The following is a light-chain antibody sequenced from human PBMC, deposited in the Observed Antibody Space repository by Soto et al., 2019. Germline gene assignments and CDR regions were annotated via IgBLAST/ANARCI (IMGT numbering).Light chain of an antibody. CDR2: GAS. CDR3: QQYNNWPQT. CDR1: QGGSNH. V-gene: IGKV3-15*01. Sequence: EIVMTQSPATLSVSPGERTTLSWRASQGGSNHLTRYQQKPGQAPRPLIYGASTRATGIPARFSGSGSGTEFTLTISSLQSEDFAVYYCQQYNNWPQTFGQGTKVEIK. J-gene: IGKJ1*01.